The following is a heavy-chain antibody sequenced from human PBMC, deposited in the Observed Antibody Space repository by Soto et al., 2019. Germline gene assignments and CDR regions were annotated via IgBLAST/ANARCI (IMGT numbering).Heavy chain of an antibody. CDR1: GYTLTDYY. CDR2: INPKSGGT. J-gene: IGHJ4*01. V-gene: IGHV1-2*04. D-gene: IGHD6-6*01. Sequence: ASVKVSCKASGYTLTDYYMHWVRQAPGQGLEWMGWINPKSGGTNYAQKFQDWVTMTRDTSISTAYMELNRLKYDDTAVYYCARCPSIAADPFEYWG. CDR3: ARCPSIAADPFEY.